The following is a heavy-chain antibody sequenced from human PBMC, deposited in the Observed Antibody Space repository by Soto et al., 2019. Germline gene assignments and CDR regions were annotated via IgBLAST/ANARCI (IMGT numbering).Heavy chain of an antibody. CDR2: IYYSGST. Sequence: QVQLQESGPGLVKPSETLSLTCTVSGGSISSYYWSWIRQPPGKGLEWIGYIYYSGSTNYNPSLKSRVTISVDTSKNQFSLKLSSVTAADTAVYYCARGSEGGDFWRGFDPWGQGTLVTVSS. J-gene: IGHJ5*02. D-gene: IGHD3-3*01. CDR1: GGSISSYY. V-gene: IGHV4-59*01. CDR3: ARGSEGGDFWRGFDP.